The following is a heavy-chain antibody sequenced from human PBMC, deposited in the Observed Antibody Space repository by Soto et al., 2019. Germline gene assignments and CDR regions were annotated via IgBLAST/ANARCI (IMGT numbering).Heavy chain of an antibody. D-gene: IGHD2-21*02. Sequence: ASVKVSCKASGYTFTSYYMHWVRQAPGQGLEWMGIINPSGGSTSYAQKFQGRVTMTRDTSTSTVYMELSSLRSEDTAVYYCARVRPAYCGGDCYSFWFDPWGQGTLVTVSS. CDR1: GYTFTSYY. CDR2: INPSGGST. V-gene: IGHV1-46*01. CDR3: ARVRPAYCGGDCYSFWFDP. J-gene: IGHJ5*02.